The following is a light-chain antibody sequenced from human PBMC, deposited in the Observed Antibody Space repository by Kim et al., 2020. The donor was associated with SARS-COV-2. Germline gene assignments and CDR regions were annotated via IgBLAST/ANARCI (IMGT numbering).Light chain of an antibody. J-gene: IGKJ4*01. CDR2: DAS. CDR3: QQYNNWLGT. V-gene: IGKV3-15*01. CDR1: QSVSSN. Sequence: ETVMTQSPATLSVFPGERATLSCRASQSVSSNLAWYQQKPGQAPRLLIYDASTRATDIPARFSGSGSGTEFTLTITSLQSEDFAVYYCQQYNNWLGTFGGGTKVDIK.